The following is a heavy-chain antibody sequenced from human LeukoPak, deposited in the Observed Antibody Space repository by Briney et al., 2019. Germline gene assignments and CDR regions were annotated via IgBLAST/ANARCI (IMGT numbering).Heavy chain of an antibody. CDR1: GYTFSENY. CDR3: AREGTHYYYYMDV. Sequence: ASVKVSCKAFGYTFSENYVYWVRQAPGQGLEWMGRINPNTGGTNYAQKFQGRVTMTRDTSISTAYMELSRLRPDDTAVYYCAREGTHYYYYMDVWGKGTTVTVSS. V-gene: IGHV1-2*06. CDR2: INPNTGGT. J-gene: IGHJ6*03.